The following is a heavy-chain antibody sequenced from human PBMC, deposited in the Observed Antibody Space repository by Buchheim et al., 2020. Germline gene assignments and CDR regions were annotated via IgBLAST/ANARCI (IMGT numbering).Heavy chain of an antibody. CDR1: GFTFSNYW. Sequence: EVQLVESGGGLVQPGGSLRLSCAASGFTFSNYWMHWVRQAPGKGLVWVARINEDGSSTAYADSLKGRLTISRDNAKKTLYLHMNSLRPDDSAVYYCSRPKTHGDYDFDSWGQGT. CDR3: SRPKTHGDYDFDS. CDR2: INEDGSST. V-gene: IGHV3-74*01. J-gene: IGHJ4*02. D-gene: IGHD4-17*01.